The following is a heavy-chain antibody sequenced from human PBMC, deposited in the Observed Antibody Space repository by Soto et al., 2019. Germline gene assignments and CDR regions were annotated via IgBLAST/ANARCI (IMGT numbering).Heavy chain of an antibody. J-gene: IGHJ6*02. D-gene: IGHD6-13*01. V-gene: IGHV4-39*01. Sequence: SETLSLTCTVSGGSISSSSYYWGWIPQPPGKGLEWIGIIYYSGSTYYNPSLKSRVTISVDTSKNQFSLKLSSVTAADTAVYYCARQTSSSWYRDYYYGMDVWGQGTTVT. CDR3: ARQTSSSWYRDYYYGMDV. CDR1: GGSISSSSYY. CDR2: IYYSGST.